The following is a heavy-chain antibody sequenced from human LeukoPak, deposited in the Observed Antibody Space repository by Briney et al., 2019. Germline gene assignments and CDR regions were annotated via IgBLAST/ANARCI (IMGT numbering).Heavy chain of an antibody. J-gene: IGHJ5*02. CDR1: GFTFSSYG. V-gene: IGHV3-30*18. CDR3: AKNYYVVNWFDP. CDR2: ISYDGSNK. D-gene: IGHD3-10*02. Sequence: GGSLRLSCAASGFTFSSYGMHWVRQAPGKGLEWVAVISYDGSNKYYADSVKGRFAISRDNSKNTLYLQMNSLRAEDTAVYYCAKNYYVVNWFDPWGQGTLVTVSS.